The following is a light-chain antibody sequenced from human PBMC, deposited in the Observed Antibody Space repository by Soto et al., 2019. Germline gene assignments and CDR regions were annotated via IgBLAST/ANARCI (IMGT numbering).Light chain of an antibody. V-gene: IGLV2-8*01. J-gene: IGLJ3*02. Sequence: QSALTQPPSASGSPGQSVTISCTGTSSDVGGYNYVSWYQQHPGKAPKLMIYEVSKRPSGVPDRFSGSKSGNTASLTVSGLQAEDEAEYYCLLYYGGAQLGVFGGGTKLTVL. CDR1: SSDVGGYNY. CDR2: EVS. CDR3: LLYYGGAQLGV.